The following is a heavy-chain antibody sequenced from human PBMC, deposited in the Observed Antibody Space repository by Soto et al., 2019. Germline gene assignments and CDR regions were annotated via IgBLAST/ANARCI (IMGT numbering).Heavy chain of an antibody. CDR2: ISGNGRII. Sequence: QVQLVESGGGLVKPGGSLRLSCATSGFIFSDYYMHWIRQAPGKGLEWISYISGNGRIIQYADSAKGRFTISRDNAQNSLYLQMNSLRAEATALYFCARDFDADSRTDFDYWGQGTLFTVSS. D-gene: IGHD4-17*01. CDR1: GFIFSDYY. V-gene: IGHV3-11*01. CDR3: ARDFDADSRTDFDY. J-gene: IGHJ4*02.